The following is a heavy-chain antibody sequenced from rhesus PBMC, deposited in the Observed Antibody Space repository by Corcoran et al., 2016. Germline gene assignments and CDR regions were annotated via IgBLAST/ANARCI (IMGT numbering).Heavy chain of an antibody. V-gene: IGHV4-99*01. D-gene: IGHD4-23*01. CDR3: ARPKYSNYFDY. CDR2: ISGSSGRT. Sequence: QVQLQESGPGLVKPSETLSLTCAVSGYSISSGYYWGWIRQPPGKGLEYIGYISGSSGRTYHNPSHKRRDTMTKETSKNQFSLKLSSVTAADTAVYYCARPKYSNYFDYRGQGVLVTVSS. CDR1: GYSISSGYY. J-gene: IGHJ4*01.